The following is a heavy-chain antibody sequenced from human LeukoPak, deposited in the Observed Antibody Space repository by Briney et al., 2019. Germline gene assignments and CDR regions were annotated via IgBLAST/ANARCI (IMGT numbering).Heavy chain of an antibody. D-gene: IGHD3-3*01. CDR1: GYTFTSYG. CDR3: ASANYDFWSGTMIYFDY. Sequence: ASVKVSCXASGYTFTSYGISWVRHAPRQGVEWMGWISAYNGNTNYAQKLQVRVTMTTDTSTSTAYMELRSLRSDDTAVYYCASANYDFWSGTMIYFDYWGQGTLVTVSS. V-gene: IGHV1-18*01. CDR2: ISAYNGNT. J-gene: IGHJ4*02.